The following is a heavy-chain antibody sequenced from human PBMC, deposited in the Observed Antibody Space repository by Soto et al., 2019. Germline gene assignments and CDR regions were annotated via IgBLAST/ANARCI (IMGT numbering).Heavy chain of an antibody. J-gene: IGHJ4*02. CDR3: ARERRIVVVTGVLDY. CDR2: ISYDGSNK. Sequence: QVQLVESGGGVVQPGRSLRLSCAASGFTFSSYAMHWVRQAPGKGLEWVAVISYDGSNKYYADSVKGRFTISRDNSKNTLYLQMNSLRAEDTAVYYCARERRIVVVTGVLDYWGQGTLVTVSS. CDR1: GFTFSSYA. V-gene: IGHV3-30-3*01. D-gene: IGHD3-22*01.